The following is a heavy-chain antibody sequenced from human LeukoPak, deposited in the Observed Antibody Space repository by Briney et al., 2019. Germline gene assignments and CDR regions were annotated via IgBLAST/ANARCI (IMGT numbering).Heavy chain of an antibody. CDR3: ATLLRYCSSTSCYNNGMDV. CDR2: TNHSGST. D-gene: IGHD2-2*02. CDR1: GGSFSGYY. V-gene: IGHV4-34*01. J-gene: IGHJ6*02. Sequence: PSETLSLTCAVYGGSFSGYYWSWIRQPPGKGLEWIGETNHSGSTNYNPSLKSRVTISVDTSKYQFSLKLSSVTAADTAVYYCATLLRYCSSTSCYNNGMDVWGQGTTVTVSS.